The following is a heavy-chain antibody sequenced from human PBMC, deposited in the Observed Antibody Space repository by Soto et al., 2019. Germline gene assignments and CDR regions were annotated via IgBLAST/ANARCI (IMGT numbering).Heavy chain of an antibody. CDR2: IYHSGIT. V-gene: IGHV4-4*02. Sequence: QVQLQESGPGLVKPSGTLSLTCAVSGDSISSSKWWSWVRQPPGKGLEWIGEIYHSGITNYNPSLKRRVIISVDKSKNQFSRKLSSVTDADKAVYYCARGERQQQRDYWGQGTLVTVSS. D-gene: IGHD6-13*01. CDR1: GDSISSSKW. J-gene: IGHJ4*02. CDR3: ARGERQQQRDY.